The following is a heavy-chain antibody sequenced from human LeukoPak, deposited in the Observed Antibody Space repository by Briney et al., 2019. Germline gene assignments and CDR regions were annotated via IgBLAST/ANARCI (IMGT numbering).Heavy chain of an antibody. CDR1: GFNFNDYW. Sequence: GGSLRLSCAASGFNFNDYWMTWVRQAPGKGLEWVANIKQDGSERYYVDSVKGRFTISRDNAKNSLNLQMNSLRAEDTAIYYCARDKIVGATYFDYWGQGTLVTVSS. V-gene: IGHV3-7*01. CDR3: ARDKIVGATYFDY. D-gene: IGHD1-26*01. J-gene: IGHJ4*02. CDR2: IKQDGSER.